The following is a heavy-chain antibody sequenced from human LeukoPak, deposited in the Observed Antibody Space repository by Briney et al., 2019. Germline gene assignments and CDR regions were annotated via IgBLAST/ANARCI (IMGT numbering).Heavy chain of an antibody. Sequence: SETLSLTCTVSGGSISSYYWSWIRQPPGKGLEWIGYIYYSGSTNYNPSLNSRVTISVDTSKNQFSLKLSSVTAADTAVYYCARGPSKARLFDYWGQGTLVAVSS. CDR2: IYYSGST. V-gene: IGHV4-59*01. CDR1: GGSISSYY. J-gene: IGHJ4*02. CDR3: ARGPSKARLFDY.